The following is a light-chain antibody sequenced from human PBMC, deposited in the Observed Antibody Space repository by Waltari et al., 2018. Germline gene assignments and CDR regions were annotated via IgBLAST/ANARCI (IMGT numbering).Light chain of an antibody. CDR1: QSVSSNY. CDR3: QQYGSPMWT. V-gene: IGKV3-20*01. CDR2: GAS. Sequence: ELVLTQSPGTLSSSPGERATLSCRASQSVSSNYLAWYQQKPGQAPRLLIYGASSRATGIPDRFSGSGSGTDFTLTISRLAPEDFAVYYCQQYGSPMWTFGQGTKVEIK. J-gene: IGKJ1*01.